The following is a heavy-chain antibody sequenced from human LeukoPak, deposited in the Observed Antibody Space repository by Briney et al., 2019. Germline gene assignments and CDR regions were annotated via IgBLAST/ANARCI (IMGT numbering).Heavy chain of an antibody. J-gene: IGHJ4*02. CDR2: MYYRGNT. V-gene: IGHV4-39*07. Sequence: SETVSLTCTVSGGSISTITYYWGWIRQPPGKGLEWVGHMYYRGNTFYNPSLKSRVTISVDTSKNQFSLKLRSVTAADTAVYYCARLYGNYQNYFDYWGQGTVVTVSS. CDR1: GGSISTITYY. D-gene: IGHD1-7*01. CDR3: ARLYGNYQNYFDY.